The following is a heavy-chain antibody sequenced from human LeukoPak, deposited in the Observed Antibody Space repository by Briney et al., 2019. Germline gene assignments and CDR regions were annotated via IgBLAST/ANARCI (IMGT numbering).Heavy chain of an antibody. CDR1: GVSTSSSNSY. J-gene: IGHJ4*02. D-gene: IGHD3/OR15-3a*01. CDR3: ARQTGSGLFILP. CDR2: IYYSGKT. V-gene: IGHV4-39*01. Sequence: SETLSLTCTVSGVSTSSSNSYWGWIRQSPGKGLEWIGSIYYSGKTYYNSSLKSRVTISIDTSANLFSLKLNSVTAADTAFYFCARQTGSGLFILPGGQGTLVTVSS.